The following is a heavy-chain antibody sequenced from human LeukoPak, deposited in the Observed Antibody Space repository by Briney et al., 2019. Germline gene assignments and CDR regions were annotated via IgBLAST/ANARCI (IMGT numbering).Heavy chain of an antibody. CDR2: IYYSGST. CDR1: GGSISSSSYS. Sequence: SETLSLTCTVSGGSISSSSYSWGWIRQPPGKGLEWIGSIYYSGSTYYNPSLKSRVTISVDTSKNQFYLKLSSVTAADTAVYYCARGTQRNYFDYWGQGTLVTVSS. D-gene: IGHD1-14*01. V-gene: IGHV4-39*07. J-gene: IGHJ4*02. CDR3: ARGTQRNYFDY.